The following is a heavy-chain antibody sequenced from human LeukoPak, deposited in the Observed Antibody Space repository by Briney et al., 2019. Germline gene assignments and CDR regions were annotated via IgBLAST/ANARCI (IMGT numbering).Heavy chain of an antibody. Sequence: SETLSLTCAVYGGSFSGYYWSWIRQPPGKGLEWIGEINHSGSTNYNPSLKSRVTISVDTSKNQFSLKLSSVTAADTAVYYCARDPEVQQLAYYFDYWGQGTLVTVSS. CDR2: INHSGST. CDR3: ARDPEVQQLAYYFDY. CDR1: GGSFSGYY. J-gene: IGHJ4*02. D-gene: IGHD6-13*01. V-gene: IGHV4-34*01.